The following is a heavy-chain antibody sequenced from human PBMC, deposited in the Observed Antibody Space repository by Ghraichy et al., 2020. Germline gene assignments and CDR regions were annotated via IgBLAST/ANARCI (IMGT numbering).Heavy chain of an antibody. CDR2: INHSGST. CDR3: ARGETGEVFDY. Sequence: SETLSLTCAVYGGSFSGYYWSWIRQPPGKGLEWIGEINHSGSTNYNPSLKSRVTISVDTSKNQFSLKLSSVTAADTAVYYCARGETGEVFDYWGQGTLVTVSS. CDR1: GGSFSGYY. D-gene: IGHD7-27*01. V-gene: IGHV4-34*01. J-gene: IGHJ4*02.